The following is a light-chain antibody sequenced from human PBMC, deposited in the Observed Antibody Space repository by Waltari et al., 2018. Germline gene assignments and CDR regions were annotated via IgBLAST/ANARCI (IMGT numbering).Light chain of an antibody. Sequence: SSELTQDPAVSVALGQTVRITCQGDSLRSYYASWYQQTPGQAPVLVIYGKTNRPTGIPDRFSGSSSGNTASLTITGAQAEDEADYYCNSRDSSGNHLGVFGGGTKLTVL. J-gene: IGLJ3*02. CDR1: SLRSYY. CDR2: GKT. CDR3: NSRDSSGNHLGV. V-gene: IGLV3-19*01.